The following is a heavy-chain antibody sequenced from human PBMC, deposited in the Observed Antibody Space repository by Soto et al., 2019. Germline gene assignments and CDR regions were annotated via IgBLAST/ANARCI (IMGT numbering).Heavy chain of an antibody. D-gene: IGHD6-19*01. CDR2: IYYSGST. CDR1: GGSISSYY. V-gene: IGHV4-59*01. J-gene: IGHJ4*02. CDR3: AGSSGWYGGYYFDY. Sequence: SETLSLTCTVSGGSISSYYWSWIRQPPGKGLEWIGYIYYSGSTNYNPSLKSRVTISVDTSKNQFSLKLSSVTAADTAVYYCAGSSGWYGGYYFDYWGQGTLVTVSS.